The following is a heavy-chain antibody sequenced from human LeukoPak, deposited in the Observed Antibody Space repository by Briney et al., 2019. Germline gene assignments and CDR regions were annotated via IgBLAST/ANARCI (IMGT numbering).Heavy chain of an antibody. J-gene: IGHJ1*01. CDR2: IYYSGST. Sequence: SETLSLTCTVSGGSISSYYWSWIRQPPGKGLEWIGYIYYSGSTNYNPSLKSRVTISVDTSKNQFSLKLSSVTAADTAVYYCASGGDSSGYYWGYFQHWGQGTLVTVSS. CDR1: GGSISSYY. V-gene: IGHV4-59*01. D-gene: IGHD3-22*01. CDR3: ASGGDSSGYYWGYFQH.